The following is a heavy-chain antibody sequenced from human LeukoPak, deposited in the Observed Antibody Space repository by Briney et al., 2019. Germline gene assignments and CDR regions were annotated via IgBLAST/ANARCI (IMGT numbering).Heavy chain of an antibody. D-gene: IGHD2-21*02. Sequence: SETLSLTCTVSGGSISSYYWSWIRQPPGKGLEWVGKIYYSGSTYYNPSLRSRVTISVDTSKNQFSLKLSSVTAADTAVYYCARRLPHWYFDLWGRGTLVTVSS. CDR1: GGSISSYY. J-gene: IGHJ2*01. V-gene: IGHV4-59*08. CDR3: ARRLPHWYFDL. CDR2: IYYSGST.